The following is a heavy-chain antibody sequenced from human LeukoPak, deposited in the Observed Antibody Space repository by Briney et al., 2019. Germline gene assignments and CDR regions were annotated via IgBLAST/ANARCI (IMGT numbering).Heavy chain of an antibody. J-gene: IGHJ3*02. V-gene: IGHV1-8*03. CDR2: MNPNSGNT. CDR3: ARDPRFTLRGQLAGSAFDI. CDR1: GYTFTSYD. Sequence: ASVKVSCKASGYTFTSYDINWVRQATGQGLEWMGWMNPNSGNTGYAQKFQGRVTITRNTSISTACMELSSLRSEDTAVYYCARDPRFTLRGQLAGSAFDIWGQGTMVTVSS. D-gene: IGHD6-13*01.